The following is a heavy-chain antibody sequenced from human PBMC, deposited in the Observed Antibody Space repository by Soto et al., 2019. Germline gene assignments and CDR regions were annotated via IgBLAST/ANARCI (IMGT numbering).Heavy chain of an antibody. V-gene: IGHV4-61*08. D-gene: IGHD3-22*01. J-gene: IGHJ4*02. CDR1: GGSISSDDYY. Sequence: SETLSLTCPVSGGSISSDDYYWSWIRQPPGKGLEWIGYIYYTGSSNYNPSLKSRVSMSMDTSENQLSLKLTSVTAADTAVYYCARLGGYLQALDSWGQGTLVTVSS. CDR2: IYYTGSS. CDR3: ARLGGYLQALDS.